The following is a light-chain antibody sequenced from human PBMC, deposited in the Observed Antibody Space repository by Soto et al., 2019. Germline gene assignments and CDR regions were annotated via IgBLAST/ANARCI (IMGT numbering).Light chain of an antibody. CDR3: SSYTRSSTWV. CDR1: SSDIGGYNH. CDR2: EVS. V-gene: IGLV2-14*01. J-gene: IGLJ3*02. Sequence: QSALTQPASVSASPGQSIAISCTGTSSDIGGYNHVSWYQQHSGKAPKLMIYEVSKRPSGVSNCFSGSKSGNTASLTISGLQAEDEADYYCSSYTRSSTWVFGGGTKLTGL.